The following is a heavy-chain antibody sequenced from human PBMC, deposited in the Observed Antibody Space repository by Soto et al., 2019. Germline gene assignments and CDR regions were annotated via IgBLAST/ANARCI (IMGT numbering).Heavy chain of an antibody. J-gene: IGHJ5*02. D-gene: IGHD5-18*01. Sequence: PSETLSLTCTVSGGSIISGDYYWSWFRQPPGKGLEWIGYIYYSGSTYYNPSLKSRVTISVDTSKNQFSLKLSSVTAADTAVYYCASLKLGYSTFDPWGKGTLVTVS. CDR2: IYYSGST. CDR3: ASLKLGYSTFDP. CDR1: GGSIISGDYY. V-gene: IGHV4-30-4*01.